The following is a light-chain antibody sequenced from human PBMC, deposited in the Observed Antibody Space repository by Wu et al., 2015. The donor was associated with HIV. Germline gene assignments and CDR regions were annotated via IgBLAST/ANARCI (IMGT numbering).Light chain of an antibody. CDR3: QQLNSSPWP. V-gene: IGKV1-13*02. CDR1: QDIGTA. J-gene: IGKJ4*01. Sequence: AIQLTQSPSSLSASVADRVTITCRASQDIGTALAWYQHTPGKAPKLLIFGASNLESGVSSRFSGSGSGTDFTLTISSLQPEDFATYYCQQLNSSPWPFGGGTKVEI. CDR2: GAS.